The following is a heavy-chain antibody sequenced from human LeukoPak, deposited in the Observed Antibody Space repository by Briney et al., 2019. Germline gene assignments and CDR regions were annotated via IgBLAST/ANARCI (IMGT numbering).Heavy chain of an antibody. D-gene: IGHD3-22*01. Sequence: GGSLRLSCAASGFTFSSYAMSWVRQAPGKGLEWVSAIGGSGGSTYYADSVKGRFTISRDNSKNTLYLQMNSLRAEDTAVYYCAKIDTRRHYYDRYFDLWGRGTLVTVSS. CDR1: GFTFSSYA. CDR2: IGGSGGST. CDR3: AKIDTRRHYYDRYFDL. V-gene: IGHV3-23*01. J-gene: IGHJ2*01.